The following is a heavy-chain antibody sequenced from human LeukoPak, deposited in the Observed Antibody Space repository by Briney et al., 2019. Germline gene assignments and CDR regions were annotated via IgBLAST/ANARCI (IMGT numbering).Heavy chain of an antibody. CDR3: ASYSSSWYERGGTFDY. D-gene: IGHD6-13*01. J-gene: IGHJ4*02. V-gene: IGHV4-30-4*08. CDR1: GGSISSGDYY. Sequence: SETLSLTCTVSGGSISSGDYYWSWIRQPPGKGLEWIGYIYYSGSIYYNPSLKSRVTISVDTSKNQFSLKLSSVTAADTAVYYCASYSSSWYERGGTFDYWGQGTLVTVSS. CDR2: IYYSGSI.